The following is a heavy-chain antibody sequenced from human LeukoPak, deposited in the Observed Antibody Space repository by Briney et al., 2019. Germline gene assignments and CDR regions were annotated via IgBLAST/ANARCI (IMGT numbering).Heavy chain of an antibody. CDR1: GFTFSSYS. J-gene: IGHJ4*02. CDR3: ARVYSPGIAAAGTDY. CDR2: IYYSGST. Sequence: GALRLSCAASGFTFSSYSMNWVRQPPGKGLEWIGSIYYSGSTYYNPSLKSRVTISVDTSKNQFSLKLSSVTAADTAVYYCARVYSPGIAAAGTDYWGQGTLVTVSS. V-gene: IGHV4-39*07. D-gene: IGHD6-13*01.